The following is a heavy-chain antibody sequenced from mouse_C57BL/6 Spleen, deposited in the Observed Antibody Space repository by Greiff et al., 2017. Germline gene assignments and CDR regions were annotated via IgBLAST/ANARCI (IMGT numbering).Heavy chain of an antibody. CDR2: IDPSDSYT. CDR3: ARRLLGAMDY. V-gene: IGHV1-69*01. Sequence: QVQLQQPGAELVMPGASVKLSCKASGYTFTSYWMHWVKQRPGQGLEWIGEIDPSDSYTNYNQKFKGKSTLTVDKSSSTAYMQLSSLTSEDSAVYYCARRLLGAMDYCGQGTSVTVSS. D-gene: IGHD3-2*02. CDR1: GYTFTSYW. J-gene: IGHJ4*01.